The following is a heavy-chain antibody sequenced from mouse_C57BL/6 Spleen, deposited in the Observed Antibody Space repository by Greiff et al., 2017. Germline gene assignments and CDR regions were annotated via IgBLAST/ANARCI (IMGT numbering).Heavy chain of an antibody. CDR1: GYTFTSYW. V-gene: IGHV1-64*01. J-gene: IGHJ3*01. CDR2: IHPNSGST. Sequence: QVQLQQPGAELVKPGASVKLSCKASGYTFTSYWMHWVKQRPGQGLEWIGMIHPNSGSTNYNEKFKSKATLTVDKSSSTAYMQLSSLTSEDSAVYYCARGGEDYDYDRGFAYWGQGTLVTVSA. CDR3: ARGGEDYDYDRGFAY. D-gene: IGHD2-4*01.